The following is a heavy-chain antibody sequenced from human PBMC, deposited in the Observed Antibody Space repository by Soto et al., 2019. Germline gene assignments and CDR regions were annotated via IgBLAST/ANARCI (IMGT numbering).Heavy chain of an antibody. CDR3: ARARTYYDILTGRYFDI. V-gene: IGHV4-31*03. CDR1: GGSISSGGYY. Sequence: SETLSLTCTVSGGSISSGGYYWSWIRQHPGKGLEWIGYIYYSGSTYYNPSLKSRVTISVDTSKNQFSLKLSSVTAADTAVYYCARARTYYDILTGRYFDIWGQGTMVTVSS. D-gene: IGHD3-9*01. J-gene: IGHJ3*02. CDR2: IYYSGST.